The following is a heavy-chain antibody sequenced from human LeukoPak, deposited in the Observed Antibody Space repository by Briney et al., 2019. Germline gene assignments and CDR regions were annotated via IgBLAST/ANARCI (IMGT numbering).Heavy chain of an antibody. J-gene: IGHJ4*02. CDR2: MNPNSGYT. CDR3: ARVAGSIDY. D-gene: IGHD6-19*01. Sequence: GASVTVSFKASGYTFTTYDINWVRQATGQGLEWMGWMNPNSGYTGYAQKFQGRVTITRDTSISTAYMGRSSLRSEDTAVYYCARVAGSIDYWGQGTLVTVSS. CDR1: GYTFTTYD. V-gene: IGHV1-8*03.